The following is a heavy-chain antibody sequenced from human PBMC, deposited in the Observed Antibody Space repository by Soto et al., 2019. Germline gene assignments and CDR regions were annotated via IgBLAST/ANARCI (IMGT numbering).Heavy chain of an antibody. CDR2: INPNSGGT. D-gene: IGHD6-13*01. J-gene: IGHJ6*02. CDR1: GYTFTGYY. CDR3: ARASSSSWPTQYYYYGMDV. Sequence: GASVKVSCKASGYTFTGYYMHWVRQAPGQGLEWMGWINPNSGGTNYAQKFQGWVTMTRDTSISTAYMELSRLRSDDTAVYYCARASSSSWPTQYYYYGMDVWGQGTTVTVSS. V-gene: IGHV1-2*04.